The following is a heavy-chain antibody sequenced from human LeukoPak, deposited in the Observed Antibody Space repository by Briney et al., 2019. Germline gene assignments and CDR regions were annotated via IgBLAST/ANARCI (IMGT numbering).Heavy chain of an antibody. CDR2: ISYDGSSE. D-gene: IGHD3-10*01. V-gene: IGHV3-30*18. CDR3: AKEDYFGSGSYLGY. J-gene: IGHJ4*02. CDR1: ELTFISYG. Sequence: PGGSLRLSCAASELTFISYGMHWVRQAPGEGLDWVAVISYDGSSEYYADSVKGRFTIFRDNSKNTLSLQMSSLRAEDTAVYYCAKEDYFGSGSYLGYWGQGTLVTV.